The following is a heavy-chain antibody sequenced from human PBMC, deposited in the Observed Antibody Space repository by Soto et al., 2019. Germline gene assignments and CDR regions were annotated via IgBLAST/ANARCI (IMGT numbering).Heavy chain of an antibody. CDR1: GFPFSIYA. CDR2: ISGSGGST. CDR3: AKDGRNYDCWSPRDYDYGMEG. V-gene: IGHV3-23*01. J-gene: IGHJ6*01. D-gene: IGHD3-3*01. Sequence: HPWGSLRLSCAASGFPFSIYAMSWVRQAPGKGLEWVSSISGSGGSTYYADSVKGRFTISRDNSKNTLYLQMNSLRAEDTAVYYCAKDGRNYDCWSPRDYDYGMEGWRQESXFTASS.